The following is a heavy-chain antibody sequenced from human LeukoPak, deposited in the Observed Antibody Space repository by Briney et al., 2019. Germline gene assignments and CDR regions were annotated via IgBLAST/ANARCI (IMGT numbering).Heavy chain of an antibody. J-gene: IGHJ5*02. CDR1: GGSISSSSYY. CDR3: ARIRIAAAGDVARWFDP. CDR2: ICYSGST. Sequence: SETLSLTCTVSGGSISSSSYYWGWIRQPPGKGLEWIGSICYSGSTYYNPSLKSRVTISVDTSKNQFSLKLSSVTAADTAVYYCARIRIAAAGDVARWFDPWGQGTLVTVSS. D-gene: IGHD6-13*01. V-gene: IGHV4-39*01.